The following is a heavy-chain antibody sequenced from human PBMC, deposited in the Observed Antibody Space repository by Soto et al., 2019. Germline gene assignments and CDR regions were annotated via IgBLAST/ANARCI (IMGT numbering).Heavy chain of an antibody. CDR2: IVIGSDYT. D-gene: IGHD6-13*01. J-gene: IGHJ4*02. Sequence: QVQLVESGGGLVKPGGSLRLSCAASGFTFSDYYMSWIRQAPGKGLEWVSYIVIGSDYTNYADSVKGRFIISRDNAKNSLYLEMNSLRAEDTAVYYCARLRASSWYMGGYLDFWGLGSLVTVSS. CDR1: GFTFSDYY. CDR3: ARLRASSWYMGGYLDF. V-gene: IGHV3-11*06.